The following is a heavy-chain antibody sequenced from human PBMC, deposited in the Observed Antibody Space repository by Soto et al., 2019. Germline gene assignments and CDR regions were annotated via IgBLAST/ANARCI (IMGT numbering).Heavy chain of an antibody. CDR3: AHSVQPASRDYYDSSGYYP. J-gene: IGHJ5*02. CDR1: GFSLSTSGVG. D-gene: IGHD3-22*01. V-gene: IGHV2-5*01. Sequence: XGPTPVNPTQSLTLTGTFSGFSLSTSGVGVGWIRQPPGKALEWLSLIYWNDDKRYSPSLKSRLTITKDTSKNQVVLTMTNMDPVDTATYYCAHSVQPASRDYYDSSGYYPWGQGTLVTVSS. CDR2: IYWNDDK.